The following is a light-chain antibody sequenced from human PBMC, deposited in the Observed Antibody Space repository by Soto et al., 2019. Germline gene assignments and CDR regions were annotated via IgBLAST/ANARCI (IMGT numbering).Light chain of an antibody. CDR1: PSVSSSY. CDR3: QQYGSSLFS. V-gene: IGKV3-20*01. J-gene: IGKJ3*01. CDR2: GAS. Sequence: EIVLPQSPGTLSLSPGERATLSCRASPSVSSSYLAWYQQKPGQAPRLLLYGASSRATGIADRFSGSESGTDFTLTISRLEPEDFAVYYCQQYGSSLFSFGPGTKVDIK.